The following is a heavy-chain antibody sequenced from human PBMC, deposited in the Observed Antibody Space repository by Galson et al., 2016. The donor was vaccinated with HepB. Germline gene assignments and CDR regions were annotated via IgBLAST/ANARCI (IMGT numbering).Heavy chain of an antibody. CDR1: GGSFSRFA. Sequence: SVKVSCKASGGSFSRFAISWVRQAPGQGLEWMGWISAHSGDTNYAQKFQDRVTLTTDTSTSTAYMELRSLRSDDTAVYYCARDRDYLLEHWGQGTLVTVSS. D-gene: IGHD4-11*01. V-gene: IGHV1-18*01. CDR2: ISAHSGDT. J-gene: IGHJ5*02. CDR3: ARDRDYLLEH.